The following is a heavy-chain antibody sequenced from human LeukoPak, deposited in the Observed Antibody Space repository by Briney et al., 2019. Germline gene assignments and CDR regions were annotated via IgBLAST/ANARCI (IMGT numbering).Heavy chain of an antibody. CDR3: ARGPLGDFWSGSDLYYYYGMDV. CDR2: MNPNSGNT. J-gene: IGHJ6*02. Sequence: ASVKVSCKASGYTFTSYDINWVRQATGQGLEWMGWMNPNSGNTGYAQKFQGRGTMTRNTSISTAYMELSSLRSEDTAVYYCARGPLGDFWSGSDLYYYYGMDVWGQGTTVTVSS. V-gene: IGHV1-8*01. D-gene: IGHD3-3*01. CDR1: GYTFTSYD.